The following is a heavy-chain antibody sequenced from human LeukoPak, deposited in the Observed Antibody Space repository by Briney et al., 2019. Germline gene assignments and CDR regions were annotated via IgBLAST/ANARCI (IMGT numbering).Heavy chain of an antibody. CDR1: GGSFSGYY. CDR2: INHSGST. D-gene: IGHD2-2*01. Sequence: SETPSLTCAVYGGSFSGYYWTWLRQPPGKGLEWIGEINHSGSTNHNPSLKSRVTISVDTSKNQFSLKLSSVTAADTAVYYCAIKDHYCSSTSCYDDWGQGTLVTVSS. V-gene: IGHV4-34*01. J-gene: IGHJ4*02. CDR3: AIKDHYCSSTSCYDD.